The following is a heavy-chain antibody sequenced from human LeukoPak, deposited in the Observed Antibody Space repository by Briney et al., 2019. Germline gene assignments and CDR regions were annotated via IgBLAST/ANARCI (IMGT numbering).Heavy chain of an antibody. CDR1: GFTFSSYA. CDR3: ANKPPDYFDY. CDR2: ISGSGGST. J-gene: IGHJ4*02. Sequence: GGSLRLSCAASGFTFSSYAMNWVRQAPGKGLEWVSTISGSGGSTYYADSVKGRFTISRDNSKNTLYLQMNSLRAEDTAVYYCANKPPDYFDYWGQGTLVTVSS. V-gene: IGHV3-23*01.